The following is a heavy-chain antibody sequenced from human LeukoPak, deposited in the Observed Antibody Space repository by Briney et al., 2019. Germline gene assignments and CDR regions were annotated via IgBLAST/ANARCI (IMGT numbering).Heavy chain of an antibody. V-gene: IGHV3-43*01. CDR2: ISRNGAAT. D-gene: IGHD6-25*01. CDR3: ARGVRGYGPDY. CDR1: GLSFGDYT. Sequence: GGSLRLSCEASGLSFGDYTMHWVRQAPGKRLEWVSLISRNGAATKYADSVKGRFTISRDNAKNSLYLQMNSLRAEDTAVYYCARGVRGYGPDYWGQGTLVTVSS. J-gene: IGHJ4*02.